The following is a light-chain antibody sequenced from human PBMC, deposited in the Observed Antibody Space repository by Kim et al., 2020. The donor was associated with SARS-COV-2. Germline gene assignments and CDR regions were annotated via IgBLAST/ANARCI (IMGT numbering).Light chain of an antibody. V-gene: IGLV1-44*01. CDR2: SNN. Sequence: RVTNACSGSSPNIGSNPVNWYQQLPGTDPKLLIYSNNQRPSGVPDRFSGSKSGTSASLAISGLQSEDEADYYCAAWDDSLNVNWVFGGGTQLTVL. J-gene: IGLJ3*02. CDR3: AAWDDSLNVNWV. CDR1: SPNIGSNP.